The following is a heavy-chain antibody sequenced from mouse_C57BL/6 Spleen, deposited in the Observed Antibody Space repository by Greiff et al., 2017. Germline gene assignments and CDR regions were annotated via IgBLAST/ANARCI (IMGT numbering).Heavy chain of an antibody. Sequence: VQLQESGAELARPGASVKLSCKASGYTFTSYGISWVKQRTGQGLEWIGEIYPRSGNTYYNEKFKGKATLTADKSSSTAYMELRSLTSEDSAVYFCARSAAQATPLDYWGQGTTLTVSS. CDR2: IYPRSGNT. D-gene: IGHD3-2*02. CDR3: ARSAAQATPLDY. J-gene: IGHJ2*01. CDR1: GYTFTSYG. V-gene: IGHV1-81*01.